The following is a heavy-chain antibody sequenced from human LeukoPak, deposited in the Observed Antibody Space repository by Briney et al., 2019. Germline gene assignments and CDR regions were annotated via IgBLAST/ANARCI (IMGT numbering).Heavy chain of an antibody. CDR2: VSGSGVST. D-gene: IGHD6-19*01. V-gene: IGHV3-23*01. Sequence: GGSLRLSCAASGFTFSSYAMSWVRQAPGKGLEWVSAVSGSGVSTYYADSVTGRFTISRDNSKNTLYLQMNSLRAEDTAVYYCAKDTYSSGWSSIPFDYWGQGTLVTVSS. CDR1: GFTFSSYA. J-gene: IGHJ4*02. CDR3: AKDTYSSGWSSIPFDY.